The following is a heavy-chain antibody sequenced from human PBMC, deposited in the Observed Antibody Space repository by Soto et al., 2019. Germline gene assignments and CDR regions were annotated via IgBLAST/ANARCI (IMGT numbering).Heavy chain of an antibody. CDR2: ISAYDGNT. J-gene: IGHJ4*02. V-gene: IGHV1-18*01. CDR1: GYTFTGYG. D-gene: IGHD6-6*01. CDR3: ASQLTLSSRPIGV. Sequence: ASVKFSCKSSGYTFTGYGISWVRQAPGQGLEWMGWISAYDGNTHYPHKLQGRVTMTTDTSTSTAYMELTSLRSDDTAIYYSASQLTLSSRPIGVWGQGTLVTVSS.